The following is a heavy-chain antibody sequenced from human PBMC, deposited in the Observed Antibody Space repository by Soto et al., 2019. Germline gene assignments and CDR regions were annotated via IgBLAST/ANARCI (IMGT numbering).Heavy chain of an antibody. CDR1: GGSISSSSYY. Sequence: QLQLQESGPGLVKPSETLSLTCTVSGGSISSSSYYWGWIRQPPGKGLEWIGSIYYSGSTYYNPSLTSRVTISVDTSKNQFSLKLSSVTAADTAVYYCATTDTAMALRTDALDYWGQGTLVTVSS. CDR2: IYYSGST. J-gene: IGHJ4*02. D-gene: IGHD5-18*01. CDR3: ATTDTAMALRTDALDY. V-gene: IGHV4-39*01.